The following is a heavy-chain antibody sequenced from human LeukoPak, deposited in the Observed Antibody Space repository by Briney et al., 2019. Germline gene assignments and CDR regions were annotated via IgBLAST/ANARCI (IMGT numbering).Heavy chain of an antibody. V-gene: IGHV1-18*01. Sequence: ASVKVSCKASGYTFTSYGIGWVRQAPGQGLEWMGWISAYNGNTNYAQKLQGRVTMTTDTSTSTAYMELRSLRSDDTAVYYCARDTAVAGLKAFDIWGQGTMVTVSS. CDR3: ARDTAVAGLKAFDI. D-gene: IGHD6-19*01. CDR2: ISAYNGNT. J-gene: IGHJ3*02. CDR1: GYTFTSYG.